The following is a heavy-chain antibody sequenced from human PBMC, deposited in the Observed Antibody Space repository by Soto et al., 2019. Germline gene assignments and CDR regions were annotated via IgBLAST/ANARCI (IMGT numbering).Heavy chain of an antibody. V-gene: IGHV1-58*01. CDR2: IIIASGQT. CDR3: AAELYSGGNCCSFDV. CDR1: GFTFSNSA. D-gene: IGHD2-21*02. Sequence: QMQVVQSGPEVKTPGTSVKVSCKTSGFTFSNSAVQWVRQARGQPLEWIGWIIIASGQTNYAQNVQERITITRDMSTSKAYMELSSLRSDDTATYYCAAELYSGGNCCSFDVWGLGTVVSVSS. J-gene: IGHJ3*01.